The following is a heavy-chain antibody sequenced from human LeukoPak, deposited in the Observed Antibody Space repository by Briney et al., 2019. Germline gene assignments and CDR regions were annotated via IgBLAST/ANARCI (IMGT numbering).Heavy chain of an antibody. CDR1: GFTFSSYG. D-gene: IGHD3-16*01. Sequence: GGSLRLSCAASGFTFSSYGLHWVRQSPGKGLEWVAGISYDGSNKYYADSVKGRFTISRDNSKNTVYLQMNSLRAEDPAVYYCARDLATLGMDLWGKGTTVTVSS. J-gene: IGHJ6*04. CDR3: ARDLATLGMDL. CDR2: ISYDGSNK. V-gene: IGHV3-30*01.